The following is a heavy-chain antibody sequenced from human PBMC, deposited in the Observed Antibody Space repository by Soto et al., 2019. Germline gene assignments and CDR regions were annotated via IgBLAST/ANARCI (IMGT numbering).Heavy chain of an antibody. CDR2: IYYSGSA. V-gene: IGHV4-31*03. CDR1: GGSISSGGYY. D-gene: IGHD2-21*02. Sequence: SETLSLTCTVSGGSISSGGYYWSWIRQLPGKGLEWIGYIYYSGSAYYNPSLKSRLTISVDTSENQFSLKLSSVTAADTAVYYCARDDPYTDFPYYYHGMDVWGQGTKVTVYS. CDR3: ARDDPYTDFPYYYHGMDV. J-gene: IGHJ6*02.